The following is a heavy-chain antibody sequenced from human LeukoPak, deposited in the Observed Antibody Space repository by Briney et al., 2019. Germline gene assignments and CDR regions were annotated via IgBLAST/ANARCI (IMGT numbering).Heavy chain of an antibody. J-gene: IGHJ3*02. CDR3: AKAYCGGDCYSLYAFDI. CDR1: GFTSSSYG. CDR2: ISYDGSNK. D-gene: IGHD2-21*02. Sequence: GGSLRLSCAASGFTSSSYGMHWVRQAPGKGLEWVAVISYDGSNKYYADSVKGRFTISRDNSKNTLYLQTNSLRAEDTAVYYCAKAYCGGDCYSLYAFDIWGQGTMVTVSS. V-gene: IGHV3-30*18.